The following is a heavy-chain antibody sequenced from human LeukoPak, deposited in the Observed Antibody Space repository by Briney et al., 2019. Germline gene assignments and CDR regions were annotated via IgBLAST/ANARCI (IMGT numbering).Heavy chain of an antibody. CDR3: ARVAYGSGSQTFYYFGMDV. CDR2: IYHTGSA. D-gene: IGHD3-10*01. J-gene: IGHJ6*02. V-gene: IGHV4-59*01. CDR1: GASISSYY. Sequence: SETLSLTCTVSGASISSYYWSWIRQPPGKGLEWIGYIYHTGSANSNASLKSRVTISVDTSKNQFSLKLRSVTAADTAVYYCARVAYGSGSQTFYYFGMDVWGQGTTVTVSS.